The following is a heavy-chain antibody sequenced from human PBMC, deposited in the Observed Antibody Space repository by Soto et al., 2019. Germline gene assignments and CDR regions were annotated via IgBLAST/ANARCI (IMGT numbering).Heavy chain of an antibody. CDR1: GFTFSSYG. CDR2: ISYDGSNK. J-gene: IGHJ3*02. CDR3: AKEISSGLNDAFDI. V-gene: IGHV3-30*18. Sequence: GGSLRLSCAASGFTFSSYGMHWVRQAPGKGLEWVAVISYDGSNKYYADSVKGRFTISRDNSKNTLYLQMNSLRAEDTAVYYCAKEISSGLNDAFDIWGQGTMVTVS. D-gene: IGHD6-19*01.